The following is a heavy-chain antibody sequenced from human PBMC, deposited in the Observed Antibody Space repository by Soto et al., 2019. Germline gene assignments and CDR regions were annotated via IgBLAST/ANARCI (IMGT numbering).Heavy chain of an antibody. D-gene: IGHD2-2*01. J-gene: IGHJ6*02. V-gene: IGHV1-69*06. CDR2: IIPIFGTA. CDR1: GGTFSSYA. Sequence: SVKVSCKASGGTFSSYAISWVRQAPGQGLEWMGGIIPIFGTANYAQKFQGRVTITADKSTSTAYMELSSLRSEDTAVYYCARSIVLVPAAIHYYYYYCRDAGGQ. CDR3: ARSIVLVPAAIHYYYYYCRDA.